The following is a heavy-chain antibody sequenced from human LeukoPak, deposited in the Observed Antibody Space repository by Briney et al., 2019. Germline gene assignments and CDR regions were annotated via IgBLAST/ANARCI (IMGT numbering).Heavy chain of an antibody. Sequence: ASVKVSCKASGYTFTGYYMHWVRQAPGQGLEWMGWINPNSGGTNYAQKFQGRVTMTRDTSISTAYMELSRLRSDDTAVYYCARVVGGDYYYYGMDVWGQGTTVTVSS. CDR3: ARVVGGDYYYYGMDV. CDR2: INPNSGGT. V-gene: IGHV1-2*02. J-gene: IGHJ6*02. D-gene: IGHD2-15*01. CDR1: GYTFTGYY.